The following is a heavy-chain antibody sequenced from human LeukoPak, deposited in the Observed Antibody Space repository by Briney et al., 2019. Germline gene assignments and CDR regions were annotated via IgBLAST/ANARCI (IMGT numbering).Heavy chain of an antibody. Sequence: PGGSLRLSCAASGFTFSSYEMNWVRQAPGKGLEWVSYISSSGSTIYYADSVKGRFTISRDNAKNSLYLQMNSLRAEDTALYYCAREGIAAAGTDYWGQGTLVTVSS. CDR3: AREGIAAAGTDY. V-gene: IGHV3-48*03. CDR2: ISSSGSTI. J-gene: IGHJ4*02. CDR1: GFTFSSYE. D-gene: IGHD6-13*01.